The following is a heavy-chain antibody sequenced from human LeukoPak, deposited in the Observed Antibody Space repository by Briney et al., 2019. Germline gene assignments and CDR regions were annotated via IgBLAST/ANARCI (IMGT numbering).Heavy chain of an antibody. CDR1: GYTFTGYY. CDR2: ISAYNGNT. J-gene: IGHJ4*02. V-gene: IGHV1-18*04. D-gene: IGHD3-3*01. Sequence: ASVKVSCKASGYTFTGYYMHWVRQAPGQGLEWMGWISAYNGNTNYAQKLQGRVTMTTDTSTSTAYMELRSLRSDDTAVYYCARGPSDFWSGYYDYWGQGTLVTVSS. CDR3: ARGPSDFWSGYYDY.